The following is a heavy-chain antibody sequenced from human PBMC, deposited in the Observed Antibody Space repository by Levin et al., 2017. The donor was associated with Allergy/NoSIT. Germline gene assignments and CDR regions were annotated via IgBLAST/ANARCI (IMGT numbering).Heavy chain of an antibody. J-gene: IGHJ4*02. V-gene: IGHV3-11*01. CDR3: AKDSPDYIWGPYRPEGYYFDS. D-gene: IGHD3-16*02. CDR1: GFTFSGYY. Sequence: GGSLRLSCVASGFTFSGYYMSWIRQAPGEGLEWLSFISDTGNTMYYADSVKGRFTISRDNAKSSLYLHMNGLRAEDTAVYYCAKDSPDYIWGPYRPEGYYFDSWGQGTLVTVSS. CDR2: ISDTGNTM.